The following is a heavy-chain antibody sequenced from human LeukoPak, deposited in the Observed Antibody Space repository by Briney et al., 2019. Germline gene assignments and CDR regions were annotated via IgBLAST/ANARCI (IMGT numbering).Heavy chain of an antibody. D-gene: IGHD3-9*01. CDR1: GYTFTSYG. J-gene: IGHJ4*02. Sequence: ASVKVSCKASGYTFTSYGISWVRQAPGQGLEWMGWISVHNGNTNYAQKLQGRVTMTTDTSTSTAYMELRSLRSDDTAVYYCARDGARGYFDWLFSLSPFDYWGQGTLVTVSS. CDR3: ARDGARGYFDWLFSLSPFDY. CDR2: ISVHNGNT. V-gene: IGHV1-18*01.